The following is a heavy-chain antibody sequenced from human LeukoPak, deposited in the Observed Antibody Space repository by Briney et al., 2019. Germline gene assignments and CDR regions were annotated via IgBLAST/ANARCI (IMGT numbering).Heavy chain of an antibody. J-gene: IGHJ4*02. CDR1: ASTFSTYS. CDR3: AREGSGWHYFDY. Sequence: GGSLRLSCAASASTFSTYSMNWVRQAPGKGLEWVAVISYDGSNKYYADSVKGRFTISRDNSKNTLYLQKNSLRAEDTAVYYCAREGSGWHYFDYWGQGTLVTVSS. D-gene: IGHD6-19*01. CDR2: ISYDGSNK. V-gene: IGHV3-30*03.